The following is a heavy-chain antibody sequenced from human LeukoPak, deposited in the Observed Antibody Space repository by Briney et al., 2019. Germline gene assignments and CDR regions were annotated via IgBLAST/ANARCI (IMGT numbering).Heavy chain of an antibody. CDR1: GDSLSSGNYF. J-gene: IGHJ4*02. Sequence: PSETLSLTCTVSGDSLSSGNYFWGWIRQPPGKGLEWIGSIYYSGTTYYNPSLKSRVTMSVDTSKNQLSLKLSSVTAADTAVYYCARRGTNWGRFDYWGQGSLVTVSS. D-gene: IGHD7-27*01. V-gene: IGHV4-39*01. CDR2: IYYSGTT. CDR3: ARRGTNWGRFDY.